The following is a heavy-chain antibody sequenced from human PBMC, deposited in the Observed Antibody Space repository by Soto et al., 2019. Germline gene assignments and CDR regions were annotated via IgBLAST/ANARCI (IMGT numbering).Heavy chain of an antibody. J-gene: IGHJ6*02. CDR2: IDPSDSYT. CDR1: GYSFTSYW. CDR3: ARQEDSSSSVYYYYGMDV. D-gene: IGHD6-6*01. Sequence: PGESLKISCKGSGYSFTSYWISWVRQMPGKGLEWMGRIDPSDSYTNYSPSFQGHVTISADKSISTAYLQWSSLKASDTVMYYCARQEDSSSSVYYYYGMDVWGQGTTVTVS. V-gene: IGHV5-10-1*01.